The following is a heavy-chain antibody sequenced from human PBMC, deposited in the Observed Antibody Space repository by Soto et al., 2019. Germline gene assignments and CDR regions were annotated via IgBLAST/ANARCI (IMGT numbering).Heavy chain of an antibody. V-gene: IGHV4-59*01. CDR3: AREPRAYCGGDCYET. D-gene: IGHD2-21*02. CDR2: IYYSGST. Sequence: SETLSLTCTVSGGSISSYYWSWIRQPPGKGLEWIGYIYYSGSTNYNPSLKSRVTISVDTSKNQFSLKPSSVTAADTAVYYRAREPRAYCGGDCYETWGQGTLVTVSS. CDR1: GGSISSYY. J-gene: IGHJ4*02.